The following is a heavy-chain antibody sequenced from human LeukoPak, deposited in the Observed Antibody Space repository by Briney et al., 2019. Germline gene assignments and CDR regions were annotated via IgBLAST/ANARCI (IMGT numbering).Heavy chain of an antibody. CDR1: GFPFNSYW. D-gene: IGHD3-10*01. J-gene: IGHJ4*02. Sequence: HAGGPLRLPCSASGFPFNSYWMHWFGQAPGRGLVWVSRINGDGSSTSYADSVEGRFTISRDNAKNTLYLQMNSLRAEDTAVYYCARGSGSYFWGQGTLVTVSS. CDR2: INGDGSST. CDR3: ARGSGSYF. V-gene: IGHV3-74*01.